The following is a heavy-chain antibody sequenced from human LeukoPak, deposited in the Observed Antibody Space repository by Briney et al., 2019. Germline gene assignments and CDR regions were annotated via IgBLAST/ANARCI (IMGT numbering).Heavy chain of an antibody. J-gene: IGHJ4*02. Sequence: ASVKVSCKASGYTFTSYYMHWVRQAPGQGLEWMGIINPSGGSTSYAQKFQGRVTMTRDTSTSTVYMELSSLRSEDTAVYYCARVGPFTIFGVVTPYYFDYWGQETLVTVSS. D-gene: IGHD3-3*01. V-gene: IGHV1-46*03. CDR2: INPSGGST. CDR3: ARVGPFTIFGVVTPYYFDY. CDR1: GYTFTSYY.